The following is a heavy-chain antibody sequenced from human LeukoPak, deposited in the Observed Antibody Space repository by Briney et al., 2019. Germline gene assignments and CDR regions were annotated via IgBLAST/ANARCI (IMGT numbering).Heavy chain of an antibody. CDR3: ARHSDYYMDV. J-gene: IGHJ6*03. D-gene: IGHD3-10*01. Sequence: ASVKVSCKASGYTFTSYWIGWVRQMPGKGLEWMGIIYPGDSDTRYSPSFQGQVTISADKSISTAYLQWSSLKASDTAMYYCARHSDYYMDVWGKGTTVTVSS. V-gene: IGHV5-51*01. CDR1: GYTFTSYW. CDR2: IYPGDSDT.